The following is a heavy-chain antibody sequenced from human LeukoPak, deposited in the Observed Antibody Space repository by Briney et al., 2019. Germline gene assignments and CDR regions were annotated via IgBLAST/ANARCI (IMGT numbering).Heavy chain of an antibody. V-gene: IGHV4-38-2*02. CDR1: GYSISSGYY. CDR2: IYYSGST. J-gene: IGHJ4*02. D-gene: IGHD6-13*01. CDR3: ARGFGLAAAGADY. Sequence: SETLSLTCTVSGYSISSGYYWGWIRPPPGKGLEWIGSIYYSGSTYYNPSLKSRVTISVDTSKNHFSLKLSSVTAADTAVYYCARGFGLAAAGADYWGQGTLVTVSS.